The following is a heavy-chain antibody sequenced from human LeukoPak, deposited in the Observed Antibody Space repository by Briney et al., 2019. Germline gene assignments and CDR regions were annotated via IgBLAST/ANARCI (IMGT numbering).Heavy chain of an antibody. D-gene: IGHD3-10*01. Sequence: SVTLSLTCTVSGRSISSYYWSWIRQPPGKGLEWIGHIYYSGSTNYNPSLKSRVTISVDTSKNQFSLKRSSVTSADTAVYYCARVYVRFGAQYWYFYLWGRGTLVTVSS. V-gene: IGHV4-59*12. CDR3: ARVYVRFGAQYWYFYL. CDR1: GRSISSYY. CDR2: IYYSGST. J-gene: IGHJ2*01.